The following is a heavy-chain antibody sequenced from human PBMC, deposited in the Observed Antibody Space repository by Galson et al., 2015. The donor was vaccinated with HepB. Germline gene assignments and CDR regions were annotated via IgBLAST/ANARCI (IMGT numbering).Heavy chain of an antibody. V-gene: IGHV3-23*01. D-gene: IGHD3-16*02. CDR1: GFTFSSYA. CDR3: AKGSISGVTFGGVIANVLDY. Sequence: SLRLSCAASGFTFSSYAMSWVRQAPGKGLEWVSAISGSGGSTYYADSVKGRFTISRDNSKNTLYLQMNSLRAEDTAVYYCAKGSISGVTFGGVIANVLDYWGQGTLVTVSS. CDR2: ISGSGGST. J-gene: IGHJ4*02.